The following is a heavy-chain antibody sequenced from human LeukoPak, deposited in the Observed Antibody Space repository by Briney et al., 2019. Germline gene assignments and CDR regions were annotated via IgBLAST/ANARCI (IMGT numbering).Heavy chain of an antibody. D-gene: IGHD1-26*01. J-gene: IGHJ4*02. CDR3: AREGPIVGATHLVDY. Sequence: ASVKVSCKASGYIFSDYYIHWVRQAPGQGFEWMGWISRNSGATKFAQKFQGRVTMTRDTSISTAYMELSRLRSDDTAVYYCAREGPIVGATHLVDYWGQGTLVTVSS. CDR1: GYIFSDYY. CDR2: ISRNSGAT. V-gene: IGHV1-2*02.